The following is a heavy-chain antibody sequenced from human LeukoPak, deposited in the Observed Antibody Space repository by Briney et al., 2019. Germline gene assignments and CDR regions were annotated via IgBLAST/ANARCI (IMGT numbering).Heavy chain of an antibody. CDR2: INHSGST. D-gene: IGHD2-15*01. Sequence: SETLSLTCAVYGGSFSGYYWSWIRQPPGKGLEWIGEINHSGSTNYNPSLKSRVTISVDTSKNQFSLKLSSVTAPDTAVYYCARSRGRSWFDPWGQGTLVTVSS. V-gene: IGHV4-34*01. J-gene: IGHJ5*02. CDR1: GGSFSGYY. CDR3: ARSRGRSWFDP.